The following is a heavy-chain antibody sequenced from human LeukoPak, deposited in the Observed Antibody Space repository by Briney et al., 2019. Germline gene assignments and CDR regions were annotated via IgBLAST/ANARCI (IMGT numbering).Heavy chain of an antibody. Sequence: ASVTVSCKASGYTFTSYGISWVRQAAGQGLEWMGWISAYNGNTNYAQKLQGRVTMTTDTSTSTAYMELRSLRSDDTAVYYCARVGLYCSSTSCRNNWFDPWGQGTLVTVSS. V-gene: IGHV1-18*01. CDR3: ARVGLYCSSTSCRNNWFDP. CDR1: GYTFTSYG. J-gene: IGHJ5*02. D-gene: IGHD2-2*01. CDR2: ISAYNGNT.